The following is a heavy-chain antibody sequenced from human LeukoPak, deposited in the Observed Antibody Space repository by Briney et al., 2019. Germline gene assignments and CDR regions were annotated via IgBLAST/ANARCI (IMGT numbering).Heavy chain of an antibody. CDR1: RYTLTGSY. J-gene: IGHJ5*02. CDR3: ARDWDPITGTTRWFDP. Sequence: GASVKVSCKASRYTLTGSYIHWVRQAPGQGLEWMGWINPNGDGTKYAQNFQGRVTVTRDTSTSTAYMELSRLRSDDMAVYYCARDWDPITGTTRWFDPWGQGTLVTASS. V-gene: IGHV1-2*02. D-gene: IGHD1-7*01. CDR2: INPNGDGT.